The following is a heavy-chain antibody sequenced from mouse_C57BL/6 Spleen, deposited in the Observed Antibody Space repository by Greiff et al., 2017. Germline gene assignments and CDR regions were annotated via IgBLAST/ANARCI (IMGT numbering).Heavy chain of an antibody. Sequence: QVQLQQSGAELARPGASVKMSCKASGYTFTSYTMHWVKQRPGQGLEWIGYINPSSGYTKYNQKFKDKATLTADKSSSTAYMQLSSLTYEDSAVXSCACWQVPCYWSFAFWGTGTSVTVSS. V-gene: IGHV1-4*01. J-gene: IGHJ1*03. D-gene: IGHD2-14*01. CDR1: GYTFTSYT. CDR2: INPSSGYT. CDR3: ACWQVPCYWSFAF.